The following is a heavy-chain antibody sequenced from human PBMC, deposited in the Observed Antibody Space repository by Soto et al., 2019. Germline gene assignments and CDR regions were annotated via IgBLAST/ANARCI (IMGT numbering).Heavy chain of an antibody. CDR2: IYYSGTT. V-gene: IGHV4-59*01. CDR1: GGSISNYY. Sequence: SETLSLTCTVSGGSISNYYWSWIRQPPGKGLEWIGYIYYSGTTSYNPSLNSRVTMSVDTSKNQFSLKVNSVTAADTAVYYCARESYYGSGATVVAYWGQGTTVTVSS. CDR3: ARESYYGSGATVVAY. J-gene: IGHJ6*02. D-gene: IGHD3-10*01.